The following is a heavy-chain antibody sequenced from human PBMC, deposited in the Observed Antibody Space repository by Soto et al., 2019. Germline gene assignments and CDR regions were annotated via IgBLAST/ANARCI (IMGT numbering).Heavy chain of an antibody. CDR3: AKDSIKYCISTSCYSVDY. CDR2: ISGSGGST. V-gene: IGHV3-23*01. CDR1: GFTFSSYA. Sequence: PGGSLRLSCAASGFTFSSYAMSWVRQAPGKGLEWVSAISGSGGSTYYADSVKGRFTISRDNSKNTLYLQMNSLRAEDTAVYYCAKDSIKYCISTSCYSVDYWGQGTLVTVSS. D-gene: IGHD2-2*01. J-gene: IGHJ4*02.